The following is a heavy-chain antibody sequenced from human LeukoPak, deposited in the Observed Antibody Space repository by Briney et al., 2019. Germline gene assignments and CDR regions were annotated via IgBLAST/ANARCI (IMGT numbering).Heavy chain of an antibody. J-gene: IGHJ5*02. V-gene: IGHV3-53*01. CDR1: AGSISNYY. CDR3: ARDAPQVPAAGVLAS. Sequence: ETLSLTCTVSAGSISNYYWSWVRQAPGKGLEWVSVMYSRGDTYYANSVKGRFTFSRDISKNTLYLQMNGLRAEDTAMYYCARDAPQVPAAGVLASWGQGTLVIVSS. D-gene: IGHD6-13*01. CDR2: MYSRGDT.